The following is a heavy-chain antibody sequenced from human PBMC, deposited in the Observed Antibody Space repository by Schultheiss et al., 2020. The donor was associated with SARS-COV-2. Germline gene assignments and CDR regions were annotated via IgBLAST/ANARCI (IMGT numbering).Heavy chain of an antibody. CDR1: GFTFSSYA. Sequence: GSLRLSCAASGFTFSSYAMNWVRQAPGKGLEWVSYISSSGSTIYYADSVKGRFTISRDNSKNTLYLQMNSLRAEDTAVYYCGREEPRDAFDFWGQGTTVTVAS. CDR2: ISSSGSTI. J-gene: IGHJ3*01. CDR3: GREEPRDAFDF. V-gene: IGHV3-23*01. D-gene: IGHD1-14*01.